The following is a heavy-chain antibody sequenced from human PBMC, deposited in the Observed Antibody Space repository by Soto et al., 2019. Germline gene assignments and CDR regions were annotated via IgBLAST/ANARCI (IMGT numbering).Heavy chain of an antibody. V-gene: IGHV4-59*01. CDR3: ARGIYYYYMDV. Sequence: QVQLQESGPGLVKPSETLSLTCTVSGGSISSYYWSWIRQPPGKGLEWIGYIFYSGSTNYNPSLKSRVTMSVGMSKNQFSLKLSSVTAADTAVYYCARGIYYYYMDVWGKGTTVTVSS. CDR1: GGSISSYY. J-gene: IGHJ6*03. CDR2: IFYSGST.